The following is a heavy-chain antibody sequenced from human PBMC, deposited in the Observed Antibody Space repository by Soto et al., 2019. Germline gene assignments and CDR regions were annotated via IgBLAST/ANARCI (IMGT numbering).Heavy chain of an antibody. D-gene: IGHD3-3*01. Sequence: SETLSLTCDVSGGSIDNSHSLWGWVRQPPGRGLEFLGSVYYSGGTYYNPSLKSRVTVSVDTSKNQVSLRVRSVTVAETAMYYCARGRGGIISYYYGMDVWGQGTTVT. CDR1: GGSIDNSHSL. J-gene: IGHJ6*02. CDR3: ARGRGGIISYYYGMDV. CDR2: VYYSGGT. V-gene: IGHV4-39*01.